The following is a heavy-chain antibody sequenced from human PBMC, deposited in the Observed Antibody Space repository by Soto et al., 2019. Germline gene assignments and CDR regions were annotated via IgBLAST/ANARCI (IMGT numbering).Heavy chain of an antibody. Sequence: QVQLVESGGGVVQPGRSLRLSCAASGFTFSSYGMHWVRQTPGKGLEWVATISYDGSNEYYAESVKGRFTISRDNSKNTLYLQMNSLRPEDTALYYCAKRISGQGIDFWGQGTLVTVSS. CDR2: ISYDGSNE. D-gene: IGHD2-21*01. J-gene: IGHJ4*02. CDR3: AKRISGQGIDF. V-gene: IGHV3-30*18. CDR1: GFTFSSYG.